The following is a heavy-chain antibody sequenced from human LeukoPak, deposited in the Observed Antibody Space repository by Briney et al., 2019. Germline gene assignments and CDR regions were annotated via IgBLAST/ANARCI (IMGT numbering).Heavy chain of an antibody. V-gene: IGHV1-46*01. CDR3: ARGQGQLEYYYYMDV. CDR1: GYTFTSNY. J-gene: IGHJ6*03. D-gene: IGHD6-6*01. Sequence: ASVKVSCKAFGYTFTSNYMHWVRQAPGQGPEWMGVISPSGGSTTYAQKFQGRVTLTRDMSTSTDYLELSSLRSEDTAVYYCARGQGQLEYYYYMDVWGKGTTVTVSS. CDR2: ISPSGGST.